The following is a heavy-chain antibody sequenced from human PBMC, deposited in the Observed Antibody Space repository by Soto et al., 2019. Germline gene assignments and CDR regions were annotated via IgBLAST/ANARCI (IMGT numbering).Heavy chain of an antibody. Sequence: PGESLKISCKGSGYSFTRYWIAWVRLMPGKGLEWMGIIYPGDSDTRYSPYFQGQVTISADKSISSAYLQWSSLKASDTAMYYCARGAPMGGSGSYYWFDPWGQGTLVTVSS. V-gene: IGHV5-51*01. CDR3: ARGAPMGGSGSYYWFDP. CDR1: GYSFTRYW. CDR2: IYPGDSDT. D-gene: IGHD3-10*01. J-gene: IGHJ5*02.